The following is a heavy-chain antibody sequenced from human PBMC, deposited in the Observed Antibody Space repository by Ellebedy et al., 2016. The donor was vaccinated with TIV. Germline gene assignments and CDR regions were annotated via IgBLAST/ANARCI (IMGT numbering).Heavy chain of an antibody. CDR3: ARAGGGFLEWLSQDYFDY. Sequence: GESLKISCVASGFTFSTYSMNWVRQAPGKGLEWVSYISSSSSSIYYVDFVKGRFTISRDNAKNSLYLQMNGLRAEDTAVYNCARAGGGFLEWLSQDYFDYWGQGTLVTVSS. V-gene: IGHV3-48*01. CDR2: ISSSSSSI. J-gene: IGHJ4*02. CDR1: GFTFSTYS. D-gene: IGHD3-3*01.